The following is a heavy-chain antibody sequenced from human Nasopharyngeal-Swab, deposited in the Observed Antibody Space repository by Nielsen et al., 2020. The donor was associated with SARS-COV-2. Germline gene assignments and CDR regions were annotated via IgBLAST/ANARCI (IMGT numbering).Heavy chain of an antibody. D-gene: IGHD3-10*01. CDR2: IYYSGST. Sequence: SETLSLPLTVPRGPLRSYYWGWIRQPPGKGLEWIGYIYYSGSTNYNPSLKSRVTISVDTSKNQFSLKLSSVTAADTAVYYCARVPVRGVAFDIWGQGTMVTVSS. CDR3: ARVPVRGVAFDI. J-gene: IGHJ3*02. V-gene: IGHV4-59*01. CDR1: RGPLRSYY.